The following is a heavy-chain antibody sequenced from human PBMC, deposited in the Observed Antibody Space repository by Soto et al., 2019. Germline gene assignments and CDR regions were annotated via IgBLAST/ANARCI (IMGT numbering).Heavy chain of an antibody. CDR1: GGSISSGGYY. Sequence: QVQLQESGPGLVKPSQTLSLTCTVSGGSISSGGYYWSWIRQHPGKGLAWIGYIYYSGSTYYNPSLKSRVTLSVETSKNQFSLKLSSVTAADTAVYYCARDVQLVEYGDYDGYFDYWGQGTLVTVSS. CDR2: IYYSGST. CDR3: ARDVQLVEYGDYDGYFDY. V-gene: IGHV4-31*03. D-gene: IGHD4-17*01. J-gene: IGHJ4*02.